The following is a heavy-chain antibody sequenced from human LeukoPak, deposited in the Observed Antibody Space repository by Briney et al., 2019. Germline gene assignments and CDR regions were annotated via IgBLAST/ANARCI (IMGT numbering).Heavy chain of an antibody. D-gene: IGHD2-2*01. CDR3: ARGTVVVPAAIHYYYYGMDV. J-gene: IGHJ6*02. V-gene: IGHV4-39*01. CDR1: GGSIRSSYYY. Sequence: PSETLSLTCTVSGGSIRSSYYYWGWIRQPPGKGLEWIGSIYDSGSTYYNPSLKSRVTISVDTSKNQFSLKLNSVTAADTAVYYCARGTVVVPAAIHYYYYGMDVWGQGTTVTVSS. CDR2: IYDSGST.